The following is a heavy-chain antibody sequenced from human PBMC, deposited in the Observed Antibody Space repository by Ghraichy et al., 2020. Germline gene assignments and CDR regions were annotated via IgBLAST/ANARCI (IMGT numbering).Heavy chain of an antibody. D-gene: IGHD6-19*01. V-gene: IGHV3-23*01. Sequence: SCAASGFTFSSYAMSWVRQAPGKGLEWVSAISGSGGSTYYADSVKGRFTISRDNSKNTLYLQMNSLRAEDTAVYYCAKAPSTRIAVAGSGNFDYWGQGTLVTVSS. J-gene: IGHJ4*02. CDR3: AKAPSTRIAVAGSGNFDY. CDR2: ISGSGGST. CDR1: GFTFSSYA.